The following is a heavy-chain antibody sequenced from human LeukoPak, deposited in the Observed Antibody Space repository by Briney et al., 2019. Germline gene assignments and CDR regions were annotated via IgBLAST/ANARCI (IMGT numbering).Heavy chain of an antibody. D-gene: IGHD4-17*01. CDR2: ISYIGST. J-gene: IGHJ3*02. CDR3: ARDLVTVTKGFDI. V-gene: IGHV4-59*11. CDR1: GGSISSHY. Sequence: SETPSLTRTVSGGSISSHYWTWIRQPPGKGLEGIGYISYIGSTNYNPSLKSRVTISIDKSKNQFSLKLTSVTAADTAVYYCARDLVTVTKGFDIWGQGTMVSVSS.